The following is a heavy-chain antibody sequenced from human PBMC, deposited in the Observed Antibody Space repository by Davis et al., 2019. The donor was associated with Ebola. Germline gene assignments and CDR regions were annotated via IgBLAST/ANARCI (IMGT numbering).Heavy chain of an antibody. J-gene: IGHJ4*02. Sequence: PSGSLSLSCAASGFTFSSYSMNWVRQAPGQGLEWVSSISSSSSYIYYADSVKGRFTISRDNAKNSLYLQMNSLRAEDTAVYYCARDRAEKVGEPHFDYWGQGTLVTVSS. CDR3: ARDRAEKVGEPHFDY. D-gene: IGHD3-16*01. V-gene: IGHV3-21*01. CDR2: ISSSSSYI. CDR1: GFTFSSYS.